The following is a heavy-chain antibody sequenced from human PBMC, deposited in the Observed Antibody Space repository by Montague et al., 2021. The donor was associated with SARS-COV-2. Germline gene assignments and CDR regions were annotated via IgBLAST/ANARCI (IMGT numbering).Heavy chain of an antibody. D-gene: IGHD5-24*01. J-gene: IGHJ4*02. CDR1: GGSISSYY. V-gene: IGHV4-59*01. CDR3: VRVFPRWLQFDPYFDY. CDR2: IYYSGST. Sequence: SETLSLTCTVSGGSISSYYWSWIRQPPGKGLEWIGYIYYSGSTNYNPSLTSRVTISVDTSKNQFSLKLSSVTAADTAVYYCVRVFPRWLQFDPYFDYWGQGTLVTVSS.